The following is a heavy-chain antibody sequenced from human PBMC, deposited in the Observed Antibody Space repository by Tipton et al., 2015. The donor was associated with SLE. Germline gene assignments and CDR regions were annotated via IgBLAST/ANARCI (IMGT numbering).Heavy chain of an antibody. CDR1: GGSISSGCYS. J-gene: IGHJ4*02. Sequence: TLSLTCTVSGGSISSGCYSWSWIRQPPGKGLEWIGYIYHSGSTYYSPSLKSRVTISVDRSKNQFSLKLSSVTAADTAVYYCARRYCSGGSCFFDYWGQGTLVTVSS. CDR3: ARRYCSGGSCFFDY. D-gene: IGHD2-15*01. CDR2: IYHSGST. V-gene: IGHV4-30-2*01.